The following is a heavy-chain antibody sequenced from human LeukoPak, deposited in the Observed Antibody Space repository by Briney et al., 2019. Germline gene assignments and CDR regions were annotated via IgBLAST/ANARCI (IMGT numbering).Heavy chain of an antibody. CDR3: ARYLRNFGRGYYMDV. V-gene: IGHV4-30-2*01. D-gene: IGHD1-14*01. J-gene: IGHJ6*03. CDR1: GGSISSGGYS. Sequence: SETLSLTCAVSGGSISSGGYSWSWIRQPPGKGLEWIGYIYHSGSTYYNPSLKSRVTISVDRSKNQFSLKLSSVTAADTAVYYCARYLRNFGRGYYMDVWGKGTTVTVSS. CDR2: IYHSGST.